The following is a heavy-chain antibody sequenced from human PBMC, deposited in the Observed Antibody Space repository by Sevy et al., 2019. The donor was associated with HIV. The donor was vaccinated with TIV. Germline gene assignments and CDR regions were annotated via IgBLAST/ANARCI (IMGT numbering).Heavy chain of an antibody. D-gene: IGHD3-10*01. Sequence: GSLRLSCAASGFIFSTSPMHWVRQAPGKGLECVAILSYDDSDENYADSVKGRFTISRGNSKNTLYLQMNSLRTEDTAVYYCAKDDLGSIDYWGQGTLVTVSS. CDR2: LSYDDSDE. CDR1: GFIFSTSP. J-gene: IGHJ4*02. V-gene: IGHV3-30-3*02. CDR3: AKDDLGSIDY.